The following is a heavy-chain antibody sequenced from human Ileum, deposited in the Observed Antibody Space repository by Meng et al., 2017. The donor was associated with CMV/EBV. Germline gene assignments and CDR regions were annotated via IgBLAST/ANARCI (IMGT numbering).Heavy chain of an antibody. Sequence: GGSLRLSCAASGFTFSDYYMSWIRQAPGKGLEWVSYISSSVSTIYYADSVKGRFTISRDNAKNSLYLQMNSLRAEDTAVYYCARTEGGSSTYYYYGMDVWGQGTTVTVSS. CDR1: GFTFSDYY. D-gene: IGHD6-6*01. V-gene: IGHV3-11*04. J-gene: IGHJ6*02. CDR2: ISSSVSTI. CDR3: ARTEGGSSTYYYYGMDV.